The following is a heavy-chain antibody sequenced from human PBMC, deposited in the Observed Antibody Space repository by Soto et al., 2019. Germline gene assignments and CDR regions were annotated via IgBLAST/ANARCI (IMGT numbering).Heavy chain of an antibody. CDR1: GFSLSTSGVG. D-gene: IGHD3-22*01. Sequence: QITLKESGPTLVKPTQTLTLTCTFSGFSLSTSGVGVGWIRQPPGKALEWLALSYWDDDKRYSPSLKSRLTITKDTSKNQVVLTMTNMDPVDTATYYCAQGRYYYDSSGYRLDYWGQGTLVTVSS. V-gene: IGHV2-5*02. CDR3: AQGRYYYDSSGYRLDY. J-gene: IGHJ4*02. CDR2: SYWDDDK.